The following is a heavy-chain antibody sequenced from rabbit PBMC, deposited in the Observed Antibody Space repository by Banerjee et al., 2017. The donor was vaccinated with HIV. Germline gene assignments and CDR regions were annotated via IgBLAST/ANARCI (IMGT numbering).Heavy chain of an antibody. CDR1: GFNFNNYG. D-gene: IGHD6-1*01. V-gene: IGHV1S7*01. CDR2: IYPVFGDT. Sequence: QSLEESGGGLVQPGGSLKLSCKASGFNFNNYGVSWVRQAPGKGLEWIGYIYPVFGDTYYASWVNGRFTISSHNAQNTLYLQLNSLTDADTATYFCVKGRAGAAGVGYAREAYFALWGQGTLVTVS. J-gene: IGHJ4*01. CDR3: VKGRAGAAGVGYAREAYFAL.